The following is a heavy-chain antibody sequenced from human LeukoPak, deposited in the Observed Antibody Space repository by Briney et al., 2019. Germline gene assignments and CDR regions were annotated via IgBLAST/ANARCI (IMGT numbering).Heavy chain of an antibody. J-gene: IGHJ6*02. CDR2: ISAYNGNT. CDR3: AREVTHHVYYGMDV. CDR1: GYTFTSYG. D-gene: IGHD4-11*01. V-gene: IGHV1-18*01. Sequence: GASVKVSCKASGYTFTSYGISWVRQAPGQGLEWMGWISAYNGNTNYAQKFQGRVTMTTDTSTGTAYMELRSLRSDDTAVYFCAREVTHHVYYGMDVWGQGTTVTVSS.